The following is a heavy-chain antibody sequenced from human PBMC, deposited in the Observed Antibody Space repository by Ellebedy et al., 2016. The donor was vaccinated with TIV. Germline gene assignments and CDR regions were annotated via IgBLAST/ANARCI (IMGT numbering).Heavy chain of an antibody. J-gene: IGHJ4*02. D-gene: IGHD3-22*01. CDR1: GGSISSYY. CDR3: ARRRHMIVVVIPQYYFDY. V-gene: IGHV4-39*01. CDR2: IYYSGST. Sequence: SETLSLTXTVSGGSISSYYWGWIRQPPGKGLEWIGSIYYSGSTYYNPSLKSRVTISVDTSKNQFSLKLSSVTAADTAVYYCARRRHMIVVVIPQYYFDYWGQGTLVTVSS.